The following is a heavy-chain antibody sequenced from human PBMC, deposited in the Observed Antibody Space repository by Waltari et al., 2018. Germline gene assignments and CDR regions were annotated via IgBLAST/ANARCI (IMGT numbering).Heavy chain of an antibody. Sequence: QVQLQESGPGLVKSSETLSLTCTVSGVSVRGYFWNWIRQAPGKGPEWIGYIRHTGDTKQNPSLKGRVTMSVDTSRNDFSLRLSSVTAADTSVYYCALWESGWRAFRFWCQGTLGTVSS. J-gene: IGHJ4*03. V-gene: IGHV4-59*08. CDR1: GVSVRGYF. CDR3: ALWESGWRAFRF. CDR2: IRHTGDT. D-gene: IGHD6-19*01.